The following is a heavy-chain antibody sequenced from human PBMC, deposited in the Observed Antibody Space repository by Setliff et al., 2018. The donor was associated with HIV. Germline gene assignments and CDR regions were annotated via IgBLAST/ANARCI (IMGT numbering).Heavy chain of an antibody. D-gene: IGHD3-16*01. V-gene: IGHV4-59*11. CDR2: IYHSGYI. J-gene: IGHJ2*01. CDR3: VRDILMPGSTLYFDL. Sequence: SETLSLTCSVSGGFITSHDWSWIRQTPGTGLEWIGQIYHSGYINYNPSLRSRVTLSLDVSSNQFSLKLYSVTPADAGVYFCVRDILMPGSTLYFDLWGRGALVTVSS. CDR1: GGFITSHD.